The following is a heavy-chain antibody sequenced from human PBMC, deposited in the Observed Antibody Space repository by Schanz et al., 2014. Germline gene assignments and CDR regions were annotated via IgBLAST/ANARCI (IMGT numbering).Heavy chain of an antibody. CDR3: ASSGAGYSSSWDFDY. CDR1: RSTFSSYT. V-gene: IGHV1-69*02. CDR2: FIPILDVG. Sequence: QVQLVQSEAEVKKPGSSVKVSCKASRSTFSSYTISWVRQARGQGLEWVGRFIPILDVGNYAQQFQGRVTFTADKSTSTAYMDVSSLRSEDTAVYYCASSGAGYSSSWDFDYWGQGTLVTVSS. J-gene: IGHJ4*02. D-gene: IGHD6-13*01.